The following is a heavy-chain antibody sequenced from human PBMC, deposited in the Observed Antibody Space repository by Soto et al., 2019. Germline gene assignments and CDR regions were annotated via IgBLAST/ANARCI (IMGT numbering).Heavy chain of an antibody. CDR1: GGTFKTYT. V-gene: IGHV1-69*06. J-gene: IGHJ4*02. Sequence: QVQLVQSGAELKKPGSSVNVSCAASGGTFKTYTINWVRQAPGRGLEWIGQIIPMYDSANYAQRFQGRVTISADKSTNIAYMELSGLRSEDTALYYCATWRTYSGSYCFDYWGQGTLVSVSS. D-gene: IGHD1-26*01. CDR2: IIPMYDSA. CDR3: ATWRTYSGSYCFDY.